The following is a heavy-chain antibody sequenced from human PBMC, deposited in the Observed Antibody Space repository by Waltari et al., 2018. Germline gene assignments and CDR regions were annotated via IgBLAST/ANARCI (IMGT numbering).Heavy chain of an antibody. J-gene: IGHJ4*02. CDR3: AKASIAARPGYCFDY. CDR1: GFTFSSHA. Sequence: EVQLVASGGGLVQPGGSLRLSCVASGFTFSSHAMPWVRQAPGKGLEWVSGLTGGGGSTYHADSVKGRFTISRDNSKNTLFLQMNSLRAEDTAIYYCAKASIAARPGYCFDYWGQGTLVTVSS. CDR2: LTGGGGST. V-gene: IGHV3-23*04. D-gene: IGHD6-6*01.